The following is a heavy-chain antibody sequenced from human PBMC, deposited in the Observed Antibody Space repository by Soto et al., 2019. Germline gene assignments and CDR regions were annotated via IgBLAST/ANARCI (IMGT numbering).Heavy chain of an antibody. Sequence: PSETLSLTCAVYGGSFSGYYWSWIRQPPGKGLEWIGEINHSGSTNYNPSLKSRVTISVDTSKNQFSLKLSSVTAADTAVYYCVRAVMRWDWFDPWGQGTLVTVPQ. CDR3: VRAVMRWDWFDP. V-gene: IGHV4-34*01. CDR2: INHSGST. D-gene: IGHD2-21*01. J-gene: IGHJ5*02. CDR1: GGSFSGYY.